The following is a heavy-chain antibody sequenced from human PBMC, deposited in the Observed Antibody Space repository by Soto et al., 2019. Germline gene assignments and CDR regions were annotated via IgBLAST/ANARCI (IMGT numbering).Heavy chain of an antibody. CDR3: ARFSGGSYNTYYFYYGMDV. CDR1: GYTFTSYG. J-gene: IGHJ6*02. CDR2: ISAYNGNT. Sequence: ASVKVSCKASGYTFTSYGISWVRQAPGQGLDWMGWISAYNGNTKYAQDLQGRVAMTTDTSTSTAYMELRSLRSDDTAVYYCARFSGGSYNTYYFYYGMDVWGQGTTVTVSS. D-gene: IGHD2-15*01. V-gene: IGHV1-18*01.